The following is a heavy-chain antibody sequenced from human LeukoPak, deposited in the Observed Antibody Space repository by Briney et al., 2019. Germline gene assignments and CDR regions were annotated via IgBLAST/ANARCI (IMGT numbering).Heavy chain of an antibody. Sequence: SEALSLTCTVYGGSISNYYWSWIRQPPGKGLEWIAYIYYTGSTYYNPSLKSRVTMSVDTSKNQFSLSLSSVTAADTAVYYCARHISGAATLDWGQGTLVTVSS. J-gene: IGHJ4*02. D-gene: IGHD3-3*02. CDR2: IYYTGST. V-gene: IGHV4-59*08. CDR1: GGSISNYY. CDR3: ARHISGAATLD.